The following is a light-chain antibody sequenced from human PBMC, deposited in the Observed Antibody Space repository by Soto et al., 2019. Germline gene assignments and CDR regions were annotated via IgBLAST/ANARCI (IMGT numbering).Light chain of an antibody. Sequence: EIVMTQSPATLSLSPGERATLSCRASQSVSSKLGWYQQKPGQAPRLLIYGASIRATGIPARFSGSGSGTESTLTISSLQYEDVAVYYCQQYNNWPRTFGPGTKVDIK. CDR2: GAS. V-gene: IGKV3-15*01. J-gene: IGKJ3*01. CDR3: QQYNNWPRT. CDR1: QSVSSK.